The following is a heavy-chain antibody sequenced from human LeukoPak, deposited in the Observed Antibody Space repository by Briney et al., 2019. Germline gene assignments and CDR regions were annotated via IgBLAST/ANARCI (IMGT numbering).Heavy chain of an antibody. CDR3: AREGSSGWYLRWFDP. D-gene: IGHD6-19*01. CDR1: GFTFSSYE. CDR2: ISSTGSAI. Sequence: GGSLRLSCAPSGFTFSSYEMNWVRQAPGKGREWISYISSTGSAIYYADSVKGRFTISRYNAKNSLYLQMTSLRAEDTAVYYCAREGSSGWYLRWFDPWGQGTLVTVSS. V-gene: IGHV3-48*03. J-gene: IGHJ5*02.